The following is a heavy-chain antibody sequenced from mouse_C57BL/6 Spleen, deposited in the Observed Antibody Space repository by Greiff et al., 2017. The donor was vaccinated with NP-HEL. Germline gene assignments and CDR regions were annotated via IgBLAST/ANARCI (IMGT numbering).Heavy chain of an antibody. V-gene: IGHV1-69*01. CDR3: ARGDYGSSIFAY. J-gene: IGHJ3*01. CDR2: IDPSDSYT. Sequence: QVQLQQPGAELVMPGASVKLSCKASGYTFTSYWMHWVKQRPGQGLEWIGEIDPSDSYTNYNQKFKGKSTLTVDKSSSTAYMELRSLTSEDTAVYYCARGDYGSSIFAYWGQGTLVTVSA. CDR1: GYTFTSYW. D-gene: IGHD1-1*01.